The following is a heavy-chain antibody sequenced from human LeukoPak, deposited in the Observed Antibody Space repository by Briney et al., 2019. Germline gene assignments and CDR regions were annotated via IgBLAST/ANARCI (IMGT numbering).Heavy chain of an antibody. V-gene: IGHV3-21*01. J-gene: IGHJ4*02. Sequence: GGSLRLSCAASGFTFSSYWMSWVRQAPGKGLEWVSSISSSSSYIYYADSVKGRFTISRDNAKNSLYLQMNSLRAEDTAVYYCARAGGISDFDYWGQGTLVTVSS. CDR3: ARAGGISDFDY. D-gene: IGHD3-16*01. CDR1: GFTFSSYW. CDR2: ISSSSSYI.